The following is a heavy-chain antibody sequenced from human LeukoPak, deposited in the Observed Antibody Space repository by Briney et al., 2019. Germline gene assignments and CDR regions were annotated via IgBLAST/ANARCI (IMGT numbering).Heavy chain of an antibody. V-gene: IGHV4-59*08. J-gene: IGHJ6*02. Sequence: SETLSLTCTVSGGSISSYYWSWIRQPPGKGLEWIGYIYYSGSTNYNPSLKSRVTISVDTSKNQFSLKLSFVTAADTAVYYCASSYCSGGSCPYGMDVWGQGTTVTVSS. CDR2: IYYSGST. CDR1: GGSISSYY. D-gene: IGHD2-15*01. CDR3: ASSYCSGGSCPYGMDV.